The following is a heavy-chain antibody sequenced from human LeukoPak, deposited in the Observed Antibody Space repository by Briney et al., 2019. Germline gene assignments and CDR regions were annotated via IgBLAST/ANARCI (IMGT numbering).Heavy chain of an antibody. V-gene: IGHV4-34*01. CDR1: GGSFSGYY. CDR2: INHSGST. Sequence: SETLSLTCAVYGGSFSGYYWSWIRQPPGKGLEWIGEINHSGSTTYNPSLKSRVTISVDTSKNQFSLKLTSVTAADTALYYCARGIGYSSRFDYWGQGTLVTVSS. D-gene: IGHD6-13*01. CDR3: ARGIGYSSRFDY. J-gene: IGHJ4*02.